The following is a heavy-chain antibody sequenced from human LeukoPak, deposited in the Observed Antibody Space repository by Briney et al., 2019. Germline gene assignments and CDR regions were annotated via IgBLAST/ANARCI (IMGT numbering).Heavy chain of an antibody. J-gene: IGHJ4*02. CDR2: IYHSGST. V-gene: IGHV4-59*01. Sequence: SETLSLTCTLSGGSISTYYCSWIRQPPGKGLEWIGYIYHSGSTNYNPSLKSRATISVDTSKNQFSLKLSSVTAADTAVYYCARGGGYASPIGYWGQGALVTVSS. CDR3: ARGGGYASPIGY. D-gene: IGHD5-12*01. CDR1: GGSISTYY.